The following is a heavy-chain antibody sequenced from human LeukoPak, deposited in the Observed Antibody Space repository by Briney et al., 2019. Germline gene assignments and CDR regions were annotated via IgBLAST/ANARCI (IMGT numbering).Heavy chain of an antibody. J-gene: IGHJ4*02. Sequence: SSETLSLTCTVSGGSISSSSYYWGWIRQPPGKGLEWIGSIYYSGSTYYNPSLKSRVTISVDTSKNQFSLKLSSVTAADTAVYYCARGGVSWISPRAVFDYWGQGTLVTVSS. CDR2: IYYSGST. CDR3: ARGGVSWISPRAVFDY. V-gene: IGHV4-39*07. D-gene: IGHD5-12*01. CDR1: GGSISSSSYY.